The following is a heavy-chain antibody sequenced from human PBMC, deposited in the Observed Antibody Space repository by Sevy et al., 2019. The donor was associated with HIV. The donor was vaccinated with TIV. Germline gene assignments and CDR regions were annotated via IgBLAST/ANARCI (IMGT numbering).Heavy chain of an antibody. V-gene: IGHV4-38-2*02. CDR3: ARDRDIVATQEDNYFDY. J-gene: IGHJ4*02. CDR2: IYHSGST. D-gene: IGHD5-12*01. CDR1: GYSISSGYY. Sequence: SETLSLTCTVSGYSISSGYYWGWIRQPPGKGLEWIGSIYHSGSTYYNPSLKSRVTISVDTSKNQFSLKLSSVTAADTAVYYCARDRDIVATQEDNYFDYWGQGTLVTVSS.